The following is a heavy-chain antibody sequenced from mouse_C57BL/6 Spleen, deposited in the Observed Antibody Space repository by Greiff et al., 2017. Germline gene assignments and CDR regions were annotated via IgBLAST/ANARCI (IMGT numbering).Heavy chain of an antibody. V-gene: IGHV5-17*01. CDR2: ISSGSSTI. D-gene: IGHD4-1*01. J-gene: IGHJ3*01. CDR3: AVTGARAWFAY. CDR1: GFTFSDYG. Sequence: EVMLVESGGGLVKPGGSLKLSCAASGFTFSDYGMHWVRQAPEQGLEWVAYISSGSSTIYYADTVKGRFTISRDNAKNTLFLQMTSLRSEDTAMYYCAVTGARAWFAYWGQGTLVTVSA.